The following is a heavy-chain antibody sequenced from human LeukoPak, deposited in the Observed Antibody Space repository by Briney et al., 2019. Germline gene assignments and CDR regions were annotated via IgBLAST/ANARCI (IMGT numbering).Heavy chain of an antibody. V-gene: IGHV3-33*01. CDR1: GFTFGSYA. CDR3: VRDVGVGTGIYYYFDY. J-gene: IGHJ4*02. D-gene: IGHD2-8*02. Sequence: GGSLRLSCAASGFTFGSYAMHWVRQAPGKGLEWVGLVSHDGGNTYYGDSVRGRFSISRDNSKNTVYLQMNSPRADDSAVYYCVRDVGVGTGIYYYFDYWGQGTLVTVSS. CDR2: VSHDGGNT.